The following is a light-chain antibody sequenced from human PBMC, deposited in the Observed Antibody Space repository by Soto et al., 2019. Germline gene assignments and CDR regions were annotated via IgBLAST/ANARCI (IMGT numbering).Light chain of an antibody. J-gene: IGLJ3*02. V-gene: IGLV2-8*01. CDR2: EVS. Sequence: QSALTQPPFASGSPGQSVTISCTGTSSDVGAYNYVSWYQQYPGKAPKLMIYEVSKRPSGVPDRFSGSKSGKTASLTVSGLQPEDEADYYCTSYAGSDIWVFGGGTQLTVL. CDR3: TSYAGSDIWV. CDR1: SSDVGAYNY.